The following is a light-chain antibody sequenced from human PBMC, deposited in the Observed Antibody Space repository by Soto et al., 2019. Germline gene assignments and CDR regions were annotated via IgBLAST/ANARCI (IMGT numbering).Light chain of an antibody. CDR2: GAV. J-gene: IGKJ1*01. Sequence: DIQMTQSPSSLSASVLDSLTISFPASQSIASYVNWYQQKPGKAPKLLILGAVILQSGVPSRFSGSGSGTDFTLTISSLQPEDFATYYCQRDYNNIRTFGQGTKVDIK. CDR3: QRDYNNIRT. CDR1: QSIASY. V-gene: IGKV1-39*01.